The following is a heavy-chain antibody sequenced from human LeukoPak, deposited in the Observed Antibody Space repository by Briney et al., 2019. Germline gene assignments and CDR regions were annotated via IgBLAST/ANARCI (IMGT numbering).Heavy chain of an antibody. V-gene: IGHV1-18*01. CDR1: GYTFTSYG. Sequence: ASVKVSCKASGYTFTSYGISWVRQAPGQGLEWMGWISTYNGNTNYAQKLQGRVTMTTDTSASTAYMELRSLRSDDTAVCYCASRGVVTATTGYFDYWGQGTLVTVSS. J-gene: IGHJ4*02. D-gene: IGHD2-21*02. CDR3: ASRGVVTATTGYFDY. CDR2: ISTYNGNT.